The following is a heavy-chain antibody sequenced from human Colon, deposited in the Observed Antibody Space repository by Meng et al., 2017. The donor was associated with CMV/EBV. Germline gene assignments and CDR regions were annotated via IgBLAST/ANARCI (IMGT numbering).Heavy chain of an antibody. Sequence: SLKISCAASGFTFDDYAMHWVRQAPGKGLEGVSGISWNSGSIGYADSVKGRFTISRDDSENSVYLQMNSLKSEDTAVYYCTRGHSGIHIYAFDIWGQGTVVTVSS. CDR2: ISWNSGSI. J-gene: IGHJ3*02. CDR3: TRGHSGIHIYAFDI. CDR1: GFTFDDYA. D-gene: IGHD1-26*01. V-gene: IGHV3-9*01.